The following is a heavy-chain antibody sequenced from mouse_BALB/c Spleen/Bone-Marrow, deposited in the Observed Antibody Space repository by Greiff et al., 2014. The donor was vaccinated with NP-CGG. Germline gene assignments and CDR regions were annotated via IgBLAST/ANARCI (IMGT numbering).Heavy chain of an antibody. CDR3: TRGDYYGSSSFAY. D-gene: IGHD1-1*01. CDR2: IYPSDSYT. V-gene: IGHV1-69*02. J-gene: IGHJ3*01. Sequence: VQLQQSGAELVRPGASVKLSCKASGYTFTSYWINWVKQRPGQGLEWIGNIYPSDSYTNYNQKFKDQATLAVDKSSSTAYMDLTSPTSEDSAVYYCTRGDYYGSSSFAYWGQGTLVTVSA. CDR1: GYTFTSYW.